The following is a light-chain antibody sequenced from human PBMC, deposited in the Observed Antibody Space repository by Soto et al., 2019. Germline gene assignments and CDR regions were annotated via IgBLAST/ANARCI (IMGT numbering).Light chain of an antibody. CDR1: QSISSR. CDR3: QQYNSYPLT. V-gene: IGKV1-5*01. CDR2: DAS. Sequence: DIQMTQSPSTLSASVGDRVTITCRASQSISSRLAWYQQKPGRAPKLLIYDASNLESGVPSRFSGSASGTEFTLTISSLQPDDFATYYCQQYNSYPLTFGGGTKVDIK. J-gene: IGKJ4*01.